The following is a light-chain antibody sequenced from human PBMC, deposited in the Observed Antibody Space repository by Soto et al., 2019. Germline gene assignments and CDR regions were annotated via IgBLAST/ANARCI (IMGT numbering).Light chain of an antibody. CDR1: QGISSA. CDR2: DAS. CDR3: QQFNNYPPYT. J-gene: IGKJ2*01. V-gene: IGKV1D-13*01. Sequence: AIQLTQSPSSLSASVGDRVTITCRASQGISSALAWYQQKPGKAPKLLIYDASSLESGVPSRFSGSGSGTDFTLTSSSLQPEDFATYYCQQFNNYPPYTFGQGTKLEIK.